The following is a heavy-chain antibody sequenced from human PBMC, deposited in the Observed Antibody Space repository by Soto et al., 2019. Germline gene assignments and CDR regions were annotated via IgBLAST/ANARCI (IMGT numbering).Heavy chain of an antibody. Sequence: GGSLRLSCAASGFAFSSYAMSWVRQAPGKGLEWVSAVSSSVGTTYYADSVKGRFTISRDNSKNTLYLQMNSLRAEDTAVYYCAKKEEGYYGSGSYGMGPYYGMDVWGQGTRVTVSS. J-gene: IGHJ6*02. CDR1: GFAFSSYA. CDR3: AKKEEGYYGSGSYGMGPYYGMDV. CDR2: VSSSVGTT. V-gene: IGHV3-23*01. D-gene: IGHD3-10*01.